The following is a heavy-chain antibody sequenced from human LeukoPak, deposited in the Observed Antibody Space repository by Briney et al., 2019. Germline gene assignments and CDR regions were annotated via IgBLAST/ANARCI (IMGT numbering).Heavy chain of an antibody. D-gene: IGHD5-18*01. J-gene: IGHJ4*02. CDR3: ARSGTIQPFSSSYFDY. CDR2: INPSGGST. CDR1: GYTFTSYY. Sequence: GASVKVSCKASGYTFTSYYIHWVRQAPGQGLEWMGIINPSGGSTSYAQKFQGRVTMTRDTSTSTVYMELSSLRSEDTAVYYCARSGTIQPFSSSYFDYWGQGTLVTVSS. V-gene: IGHV1-46*01.